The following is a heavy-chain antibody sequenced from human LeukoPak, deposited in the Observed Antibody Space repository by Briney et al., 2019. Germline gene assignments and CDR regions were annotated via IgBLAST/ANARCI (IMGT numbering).Heavy chain of an antibody. CDR2: INPNSGGT. CDR3: ARGGRSIAVLLWFGEFDP. V-gene: IGHV1-2*06. J-gene: IGHJ5*02. D-gene: IGHD3-10*01. Sequence: ASVKVSCKASGYTFTGYYMHWVRQAPGQGLEWMGRINPNSGGTNYAQKFQGRVTMTRDKSISTAYMELSRLRSDDTAVYYCARGGRSIAVLLWFGEFDPWGQGTLVTVSS. CDR1: GYTFTGYY.